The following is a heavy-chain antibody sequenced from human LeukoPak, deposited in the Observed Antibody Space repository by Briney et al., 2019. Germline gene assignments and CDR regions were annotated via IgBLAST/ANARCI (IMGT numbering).Heavy chain of an antibody. CDR3: ARDYYDFWSGYLPYNWFDP. J-gene: IGHJ5*02. V-gene: IGHV4-61*02. CDR2: IYTSGIT. Sequence: SQTLSLTCTVSGGSISSGSYYWSWIRQPAGKGLEWIGRIYTSGITNYNPSLKSRVTISVDTSKNQFSLKLSSVTAADTAVYYCARDYYDFWSGYLPYNWFDPWGQGTLVTVSS. CDR1: GGSISSGSYY. D-gene: IGHD3-3*01.